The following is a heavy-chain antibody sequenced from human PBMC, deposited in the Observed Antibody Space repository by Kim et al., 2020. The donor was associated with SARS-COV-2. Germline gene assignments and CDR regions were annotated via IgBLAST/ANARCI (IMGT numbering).Heavy chain of an antibody. CDR3: ARDGVGTTPLVW. D-gene: IGHD1-26*01. J-gene: IGHJ4*02. CDR1: GFIFSSYY. V-gene: IGHV3-74*01. Sequence: GGSLRLSCAASGFIFSSYYMHWVRQVPGKGLVWVSYISGDGSSTSYTDSVKGRFTISRDNAKNTLHLQINSLRAEDTAAYYCARDGVGTTPLVWWGQGA. CDR2: ISGDGSST.